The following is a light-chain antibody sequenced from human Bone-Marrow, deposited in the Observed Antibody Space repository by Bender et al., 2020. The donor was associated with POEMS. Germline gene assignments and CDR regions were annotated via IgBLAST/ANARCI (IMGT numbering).Light chain of an antibody. J-gene: IGLJ3*02. CDR2: GNS. CDR1: SSNIGAGYD. Sequence: QSVLTQPPSVSEAPGQRVTISCTGSSSNIGAGYDVYWYQHLPGTAPIVLIHGNSNRPSGVPDRFSGSKSGTSASLVITGLQAEDEADYYCQSYDNSLGGWVFGGGTKLTVL. CDR3: QSYDNSLGGWV. V-gene: IGLV1-40*01.